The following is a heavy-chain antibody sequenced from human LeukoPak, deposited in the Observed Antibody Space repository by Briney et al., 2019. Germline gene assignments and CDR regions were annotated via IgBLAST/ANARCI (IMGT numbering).Heavy chain of an antibody. D-gene: IGHD3-22*01. CDR3: AKGGYKYDSSGHNYFDY. V-gene: IGHV3-48*01. J-gene: IGHJ4*02. CDR1: GFTFSSYS. Sequence: SGGSLRLSCAASGFTFSSYSMNWVRQAPGKGLEWVSYISSSSSTIYYADSVKGRFTISRDNAKNSLYLQMNSLRAEDTAVYYCAKGGYKYDSSGHNYFDYWGQGTLVTVSS. CDR2: ISSSSSTI.